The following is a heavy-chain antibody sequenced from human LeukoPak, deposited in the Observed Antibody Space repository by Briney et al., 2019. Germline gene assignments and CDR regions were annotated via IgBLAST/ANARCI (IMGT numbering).Heavy chain of an antibody. CDR2: IYYTGST. V-gene: IGHV4-61*05. CDR3: ARGLPGARIPYHFDS. J-gene: IGHJ4*02. Sequence: SETLSLTCTVSGDSISSTNYYWGWIRQPPGKGLEWIGYIYYTGSTTYNPSLQSRVTISVDTSENNFSLRLNSVTAADTAVYFCARGLPGARIPYHFDSWGQGTLVAVSS. CDR1: GDSISSTNYY. D-gene: IGHD1-20*01.